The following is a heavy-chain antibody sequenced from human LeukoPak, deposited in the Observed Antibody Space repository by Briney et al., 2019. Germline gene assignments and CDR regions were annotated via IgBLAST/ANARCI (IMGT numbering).Heavy chain of an antibody. CDR3: ATAYTIFGVVTPTTNWFDP. Sequence: ASVKVSCKVSGYTLTELSMHWVRQAPGKGLEWMGGFDPEDGETIYAQKFQGRVTMTEDTSTDTAYTELSSLRSEDTAVYYCATAYTIFGVVTPTTNWFDPWGQGTLVTVSS. CDR2: FDPEDGET. CDR1: GYTLTELS. V-gene: IGHV1-24*01. J-gene: IGHJ5*02. D-gene: IGHD3-3*01.